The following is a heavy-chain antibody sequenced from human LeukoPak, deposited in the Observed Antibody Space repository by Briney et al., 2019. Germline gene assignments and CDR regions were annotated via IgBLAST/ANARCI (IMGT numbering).Heavy chain of an antibody. J-gene: IGHJ5*02. V-gene: IGHV3-33*06. Sequence: PVSSLRLSCAASGFTFSRYGMHWVRQAPGTGLEWAAVIWSDGSTDHYTDSVKGRFTISRDNSRNALHLQMNSLRVEDTAIYYCVKEAKAAGSVVHNWVETWGQGTLVTVSS. CDR3: VKEAKAAGSVVHNWVET. CDR1: GFTFSRYG. CDR2: IWSDGSTD. D-gene: IGHD6-25*01.